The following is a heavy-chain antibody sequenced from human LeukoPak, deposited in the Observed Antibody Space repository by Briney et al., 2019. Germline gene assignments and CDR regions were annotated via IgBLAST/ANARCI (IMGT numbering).Heavy chain of an antibody. CDR1: GFTFSSYW. D-gene: IGHD3-22*01. CDR3: ARARDNYDISGYSALDY. CDR2: INSDGRMT. J-gene: IGHJ4*02. Sequence: QPGGSLRVSCAASGFTFSSYWMDWVRQVPGKGLVWVSGINSDGRMTRYAESVKGRFTISRDNSKNTLYLQMNSLRAEDTAVYYCARARDNYDISGYSALDYWGQGTLVTVFS. V-gene: IGHV3-74*01.